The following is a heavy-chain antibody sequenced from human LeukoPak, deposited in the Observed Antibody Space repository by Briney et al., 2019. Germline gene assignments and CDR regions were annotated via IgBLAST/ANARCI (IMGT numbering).Heavy chain of an antibody. D-gene: IGHD6-19*01. V-gene: IGHV3-53*01. Sequence: LPGGSLRLSCAASGFTVSSYYMNWVRQAPGKELEWVSVIYTGGGRYYADSVRGRFTISRDTSKNMVFLQMNSLRVEDTAVYYCARVYSSTHNWFDTWGQGIQVTVSS. J-gene: IGHJ5*02. CDR3: ARVYSSTHNWFDT. CDR2: IYTGGGR. CDR1: GFTVSSYY.